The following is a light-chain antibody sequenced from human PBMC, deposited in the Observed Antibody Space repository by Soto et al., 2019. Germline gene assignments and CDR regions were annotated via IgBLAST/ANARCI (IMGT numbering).Light chain of an antibody. J-gene: IGKJ1*01. CDR3: QQYVSSPWT. V-gene: IGKV3-20*01. CDR1: QSVSSNY. CDR2: DAS. Sequence: EIVLTQSPGTLSLSPGERATLSCRASQSVSSNYLAWYHQKPGQAPRLLFYDASSRATGIPDRFSGSGSGTDFTLTISRLEPEDFAVYYCQQYVSSPWTFGQGTKVEIK.